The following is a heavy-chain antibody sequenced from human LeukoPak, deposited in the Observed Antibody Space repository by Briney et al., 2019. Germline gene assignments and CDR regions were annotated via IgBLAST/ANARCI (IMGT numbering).Heavy chain of an antibody. Sequence: SETLSLTCTVSGGPISSYYWSWLRQPPGKGLEWIGYIYYSESTNYNPSLKSRVTISVDTSKNQFSLKLSSVTAADTAVYYCARGQGYSYGYEWFDPWGQGTLVTVSS. CDR1: GGPISSYY. D-gene: IGHD5-18*01. J-gene: IGHJ5*02. CDR3: ARGQGYSYGYEWFDP. CDR2: IYYSEST. V-gene: IGHV4-59*01.